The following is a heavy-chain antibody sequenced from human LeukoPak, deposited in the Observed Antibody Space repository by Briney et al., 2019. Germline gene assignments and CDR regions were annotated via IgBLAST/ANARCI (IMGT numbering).Heavy chain of an antibody. Sequence: PSETLSLTCTVSGGSISSYYWRWIRQPPGKGLEWIGYIYYSGSTNYNPSLKSRVTISVDTSKNQFSLKLSSVTAADTAVYYCARGGGYASPIGYWGQGALVTVSS. CDR1: GGSISSYY. V-gene: IGHV4-59*01. D-gene: IGHD5-12*01. CDR3: ARGGGYASPIGY. J-gene: IGHJ4*02. CDR2: IYYSGST.